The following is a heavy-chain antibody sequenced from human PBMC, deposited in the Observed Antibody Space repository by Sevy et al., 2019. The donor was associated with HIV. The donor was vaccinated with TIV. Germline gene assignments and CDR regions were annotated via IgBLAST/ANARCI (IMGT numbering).Heavy chain of an antibody. CDR1: GFTFSSYW. V-gene: IGHV3-7*04. J-gene: IGHJ4*02. Sequence: GESLKISCAASGFTFSSYWMSWVRQAPGKGLEWVANIKQDGSEKYYVDSVKGRVTISRDNAKNSLYLQMNSLRAEDTAVYYCARAIGAASSYWGQGTLVTVSS. CDR3: ARAIGAASSY. CDR2: IKQDGSEK. D-gene: IGHD6-13*01.